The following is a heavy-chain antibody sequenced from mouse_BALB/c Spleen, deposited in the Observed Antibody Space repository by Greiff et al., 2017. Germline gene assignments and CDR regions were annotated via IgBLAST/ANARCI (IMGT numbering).Heavy chain of an antibody. CDR2: IRSKSNNYAT. Sequence: EVQLVESGGGLVQPKGSLKLSCAASGFTFNTYAMNWVRQAPGKGLEWLARIRSKSNNYATYYADSVKDRFTISRDDSQSMLYLQMNNLKTEDTAMYYCVRMRYDDAMDYWGQGTSVTVSS. CDR1: GFTFNTYA. D-gene: IGHD2-3*01. J-gene: IGHJ4*01. CDR3: VRMRYDDAMDY. V-gene: IGHV10-1*02.